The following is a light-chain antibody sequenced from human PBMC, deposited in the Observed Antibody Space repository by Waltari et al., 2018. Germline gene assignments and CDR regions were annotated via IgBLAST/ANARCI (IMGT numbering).Light chain of an antibody. CDR2: GAS. J-gene: IGKJ2*01. V-gene: IGKV3-20*01. CDR1: QSLSSTY. CDR3: QQYDSSPYT. Sequence: EIELTQSPGTLSLSPGESATLSCRASQSLSSTYLAWYQQKPGQAPRLLIYGASSRATGIPDRFSGSGSGTEFTLSISRLEPEDSAVYYCQQYDSSPYTFGQGTKLEIK.